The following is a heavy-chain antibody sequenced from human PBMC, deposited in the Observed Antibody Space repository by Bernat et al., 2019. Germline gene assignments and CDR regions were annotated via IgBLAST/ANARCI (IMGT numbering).Heavy chain of an antibody. CDR1: GFTFSSYE. D-gene: IGHD2-8*02. CDR3: ARLGYCTGGVCPYYYYYMDV. V-gene: IGHV3-48*03. Sequence: EVQLVESGGGLVQPGGSLRLSCAASGFTFSSYEMNWVRQAPGKGLEWVSYISSSGSTIYYADSVKGRFTISRDNAKNSLYLQMNSLRAEDTAVYYCARLGYCTGGVCPYYYYYMDVWGKGTTVTVSS. J-gene: IGHJ6*03. CDR2: ISSSGSTI.